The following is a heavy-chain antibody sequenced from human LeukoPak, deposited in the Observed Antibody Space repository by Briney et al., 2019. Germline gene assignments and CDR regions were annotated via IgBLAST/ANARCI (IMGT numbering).Heavy chain of an antibody. V-gene: IGHV4-38-2*02. J-gene: IGHJ4*02. Sequence: SETLSLTCTVSGYSISTGYYWDWIRQPPGKGLEWIGTFYHGGSTYYNPSLKSRVTISVDTSKNQFSLKLTSVTAADTAVYFCARGEDFERYYLAYWGQGTLVTVSS. CDR2: FYHGGST. CDR3: ARGEDFERYYLAY. D-gene: IGHD3-9*01. CDR1: GYSISTGYY.